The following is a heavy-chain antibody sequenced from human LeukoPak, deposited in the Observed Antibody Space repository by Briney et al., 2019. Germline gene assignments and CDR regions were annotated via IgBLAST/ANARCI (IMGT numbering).Heavy chain of an antibody. CDR3: TRVGATRGVYFDY. J-gene: IGHJ4*02. CDR2: IRSKAYGGTT. D-gene: IGHD1-26*01. V-gene: IGHV3-49*04. CDR1: GFTFGDYA. Sequence: GGSLRLSCTASGFTFGDYAMSWVRQAPGKGLEWVGFIRSKAYGGTTEYAASVKGRFTTSRDDSKSIAYLQMNSLKTEDTAVYYCTRVGATRGVYFDYWGQGTLVTVSS.